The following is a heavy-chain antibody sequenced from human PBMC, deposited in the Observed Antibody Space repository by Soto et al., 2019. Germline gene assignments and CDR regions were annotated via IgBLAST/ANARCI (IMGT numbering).Heavy chain of an antibody. Sequence: EVQLVESGGGLVQPGGSLRLSCAASGFTFSSYSMNWVRQAPGKGLEWVSYISSSSSTIYYADSVKGRFTISRDNAKNSLYLQMNSLRDEDTAVYYCARDIAITFGGVGDRVYWGQGTLVTVSS. CDR2: ISSSSSTI. CDR3: ARDIAITFGGVGDRVY. D-gene: IGHD3-16*01. CDR1: GFTFSSYS. V-gene: IGHV3-48*02. J-gene: IGHJ4*02.